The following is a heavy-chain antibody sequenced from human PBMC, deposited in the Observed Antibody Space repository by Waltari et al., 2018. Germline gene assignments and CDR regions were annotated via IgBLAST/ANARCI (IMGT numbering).Heavy chain of an antibody. Sequence: QLQLQESGPGLVKPSEPLSLTCTVSGSISSTTYYWGWIRQPPGKGLEWMGSMSSSGHTYYNPSLKSRVTISVDTSKNQFSLRLSSVTAADTAVYYCARRSRGSGSYAFGAFDIWGQGTMVIVSS. J-gene: IGHJ3*02. V-gene: IGHV4-39*01. CDR1: GSISSTTYY. CDR3: ARRSRGSGSYAFGAFDI. D-gene: IGHD1-26*01. CDR2: MSSSGHT.